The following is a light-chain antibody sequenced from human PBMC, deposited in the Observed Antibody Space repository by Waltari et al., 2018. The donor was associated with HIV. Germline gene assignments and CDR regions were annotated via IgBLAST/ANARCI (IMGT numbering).Light chain of an antibody. J-gene: IGLJ1*01. CDR1: SSDIGYFDY. CDR2: GVN. V-gene: IGLV2-11*01. Sequence: QSALTQPRSVSGSPGQSVTISCTGTSSDIGYFDYVSWYQQYPGKAPKVIIYGVNQRPSGVPDRFTGSKSGITASLTISGLQGDDEADYYCCSYAGSYTYVFGTGTKVNVL. CDR3: CSYAGSYTYV.